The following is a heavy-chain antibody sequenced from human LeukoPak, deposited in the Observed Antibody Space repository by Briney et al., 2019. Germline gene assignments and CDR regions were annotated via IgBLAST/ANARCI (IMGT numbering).Heavy chain of an antibody. V-gene: IGHV1-46*01. Sequence: GASVKVSCKTSGYTFTSYCIHWVRQAPGQGLEWMGIINPSGGSTSYAQKFQGRVTMTRDTSTSTVYMYLSSLRSEDTAVYYCARDSLYGVVDYWGQGTLVTVSS. J-gene: IGHJ4*02. CDR3: ARDSLYGVVDY. CDR1: GYTFTSYC. CDR2: INPSGGST. D-gene: IGHD4-17*01.